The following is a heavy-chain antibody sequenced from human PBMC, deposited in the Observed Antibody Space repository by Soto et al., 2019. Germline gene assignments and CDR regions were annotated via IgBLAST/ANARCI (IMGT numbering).Heavy chain of an antibody. CDR3: ARDLAAGDL. D-gene: IGHD2-21*01. J-gene: IGHJ4*02. CDR1: GYTFTNYY. CDR2: INPMSGAT. Sequence: QAHLVQSGAEVRKPGASVKVSCKTSGYTFTNYYIHWVRQPPGHGLEWLAIINPMSGATNDAQKFQGRITLTMDTSTSTVYMEVSSLTSEDTAVYYCARDLAAGDLWGQGTLVTVSS. V-gene: IGHV1-46*01.